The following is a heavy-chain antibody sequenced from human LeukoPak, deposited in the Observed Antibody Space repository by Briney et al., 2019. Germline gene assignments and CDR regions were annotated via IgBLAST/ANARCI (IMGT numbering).Heavy chain of an antibody. J-gene: IGHJ3*01. CDR3: ARVYCSGGSCYSLSFDL. CDR2: IHDSGRT. D-gene: IGHD2-15*01. Sequence: SETLSLTCTVSGGPIRSYYWSWIRQAPGKGLQWIGYIHDSGRTNYSPSLQSRVTMSLDASKYQVSLKVRSVTAADTAVYFCARVYCSGGSCYSLSFDLWGQGTLVTVSS. V-gene: IGHV4-59*01. CDR1: GGPIRSYY.